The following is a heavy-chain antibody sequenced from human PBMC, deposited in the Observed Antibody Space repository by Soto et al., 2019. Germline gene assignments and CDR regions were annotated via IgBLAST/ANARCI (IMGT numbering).Heavy chain of an antibody. CDR1: GFTFSSYS. V-gene: IGHV3-48*02. D-gene: IGHD5-12*01. CDR3: AKANSGYDYYYGMDV. CDR2: ISSSSTI. Sequence: PGGSLRLSCAASGFTFSSYSMNWVRQAPGKGLEWVSYISSSSTIYYADSVKGRFTISRDNAKNSLYLQMNSLRDEDTAVYYCAKANSGYDYYYGMDVWGQGTTVTVSS. J-gene: IGHJ6*02.